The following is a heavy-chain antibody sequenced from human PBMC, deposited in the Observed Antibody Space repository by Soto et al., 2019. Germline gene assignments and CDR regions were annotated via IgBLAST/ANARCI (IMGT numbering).Heavy chain of an antibody. Sequence: QVQLVQSGAEVKKPGSSVKVSCKASGGTFSSYAISWVRQAPGQGLEWMGGIIPIFGTANYAQKFQGRVTITADKSTSTAYMELSSLRSEDTAVYYCASPTREWLPPARDYYYGMDVWGQWTTVTASS. V-gene: IGHV1-69*06. J-gene: IGHJ6*02. CDR1: GGTFSSYA. CDR2: IIPIFGTA. CDR3: ASPTREWLPPARDYYYGMDV. D-gene: IGHD3-3*01.